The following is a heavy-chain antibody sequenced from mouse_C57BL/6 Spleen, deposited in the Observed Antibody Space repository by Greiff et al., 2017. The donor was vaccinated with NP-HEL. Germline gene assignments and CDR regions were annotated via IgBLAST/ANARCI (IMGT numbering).Heavy chain of an antibody. CDR2: IYPGSGST. V-gene: IGHV1-55*01. Sequence: QVQLQQPGAELVKPGASVKMSCKASGYTFTSYWITWVKQRPGQGLEWIGDIYPGSGSTNYNEKFKSKATLTVDTSSSTAYMQLSSLTSEDSAVYYCARDYGRSYENAMDYWGQGTSVTVSS. J-gene: IGHJ4*01. CDR3: ARDYGRSYENAMDY. D-gene: IGHD1-1*01. CDR1: GYTFTSYW.